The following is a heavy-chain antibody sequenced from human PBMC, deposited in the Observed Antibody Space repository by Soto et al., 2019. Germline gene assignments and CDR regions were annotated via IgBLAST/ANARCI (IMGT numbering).Heavy chain of an antibody. CDR2: IIPTFGTA. CDR1: GGNFSSYS. V-gene: IGHV1-69*01. D-gene: IGHD3-10*01. CDR3: ARDGRRHFGGSDD. Sequence: QVQLVQSGAEVKKPGSSVKVSCKASGGNFSSYSINWVRQAPGQGLEWMGDIIPTFGTANYAQKFQGRVTIPADESTSTAYMEPRSLRSDATAVNYWARDGRRHFGGSDDWCQGTLVTVSS. J-gene: IGHJ4*02.